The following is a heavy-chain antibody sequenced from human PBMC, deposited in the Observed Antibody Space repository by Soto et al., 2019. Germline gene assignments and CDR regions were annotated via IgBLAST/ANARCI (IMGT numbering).Heavy chain of an antibody. CDR3: ARENSGDAFDF. J-gene: IGHJ4*02. CDR1: GFAIRNYE. D-gene: IGHD4-17*01. CDR2: INSGGTSK. Sequence: GSLRLSCAASGFAIRNYEMNWVRQAPGKGLEWVSYINSGGTSKKYTDSVEGRFTISRDTALSSLYLQMDSLRDEDTAIYYCARENSGDAFDFWGQGILVTVSS. V-gene: IGHV3-48*03.